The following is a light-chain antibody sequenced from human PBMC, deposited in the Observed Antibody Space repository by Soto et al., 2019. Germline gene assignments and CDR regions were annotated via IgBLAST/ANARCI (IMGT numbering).Light chain of an antibody. CDR2: WAS. CDR3: QQYYSTLYT. J-gene: IGKJ2*01. V-gene: IGKV4-1*01. Sequence: DIVMTQSPDSLAVSLGERATSNCKSSQSILHSSNNKNYLAWYQQKPGQTPKLLIYWASTRESGVPDRFSGSGSGTDFTLTISSLQAEDVAVYYCQQYYSTLYTFGQGTKLEIK. CDR1: QSILHSSNNKNY.